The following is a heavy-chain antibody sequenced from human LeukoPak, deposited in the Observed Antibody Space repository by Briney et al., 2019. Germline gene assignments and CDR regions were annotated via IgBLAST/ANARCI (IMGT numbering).Heavy chain of an antibody. J-gene: IGHJ5*02. CDR3: ARERIPSITGNTVDL. Sequence: PSETLSLTCTVSGGSISSGSYYWSWIRQPAGKGLEWIGRIYTSGSTNYNPSLKSRVTISVDTSKNQFSLKLSSVTAADTAVYYCARERIPSITGNTVDLWGQGTLVTVSS. CDR1: GGSISSGSYY. V-gene: IGHV4-61*02. D-gene: IGHD1-7*01. CDR2: IYTSGST.